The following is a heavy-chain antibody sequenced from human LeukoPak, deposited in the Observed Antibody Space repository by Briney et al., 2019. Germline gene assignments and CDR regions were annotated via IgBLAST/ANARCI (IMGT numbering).Heavy chain of an antibody. V-gene: IGHV3-7*01. D-gene: IGHD1-1*01. Sequence: GGSLRLSCAASGFTFSESWMTWVRQVPGLGLEWVAHINHEGGGIQYVDSVKGRFTISRDNAKGSVYLQMNSLIAEDTAIYHCATYINWVAGDVWGQGTTVIVSS. CDR1: GFTFSESW. CDR2: INHEGGGI. CDR3: ATYINWVAGDV. J-gene: IGHJ6*02.